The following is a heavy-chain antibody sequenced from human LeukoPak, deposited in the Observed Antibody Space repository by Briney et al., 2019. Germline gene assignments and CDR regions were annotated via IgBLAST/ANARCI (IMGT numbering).Heavy chain of an antibody. V-gene: IGHV4-34*01. CDR3: ARNFDA. J-gene: IGHJ2*01. CDR2: IKHSGYT. Sequence: SETLSLTCVVYGGSFNGYYWSWMRQPPGKGLEWIGDIKHSGYTNYNPSLKSRVTISLDASKNQLSLRLTSVTAADTAVYYCARNFDAWGRGTLVTVSS. CDR1: GGSFNGYY.